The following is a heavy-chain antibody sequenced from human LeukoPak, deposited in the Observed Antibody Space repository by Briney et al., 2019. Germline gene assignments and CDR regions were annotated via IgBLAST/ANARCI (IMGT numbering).Heavy chain of an antibody. J-gene: IGHJ4*02. CDR1: GGSISSSSYY. Sequence: SETLSLTCTVSGGSISSSSYYWGWIRQPPGKGLEWIGSIYYSGSTYYNPSLKSRVTISVDTSKNQFSLKLSSVTAADTAVHYCARLVATIRDLDYWGQGTLVTVSS. CDR3: ARLVATIRDLDY. CDR2: IYYSGST. V-gene: IGHV4-39*01. D-gene: IGHD5-12*01.